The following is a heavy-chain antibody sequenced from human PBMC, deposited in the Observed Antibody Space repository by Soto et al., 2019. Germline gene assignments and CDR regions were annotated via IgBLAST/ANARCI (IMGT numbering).Heavy chain of an antibody. CDR3: ARSDGYNKIEY. Sequence: QVHLVESGGGVVQPGRSLRLSCAASGFSFIDSAMHWVRQAPGKGLEWVAVISFDGSNKFYGEPVKGRFTISRDDSKNSLYLQMNGLRAEDTAVYYCARSDGYNKIEYWGQGTLVTVSS. CDR2: ISFDGSNK. V-gene: IGHV3-30-3*01. D-gene: IGHD6-25*01. J-gene: IGHJ4*02. CDR1: GFSFIDSA.